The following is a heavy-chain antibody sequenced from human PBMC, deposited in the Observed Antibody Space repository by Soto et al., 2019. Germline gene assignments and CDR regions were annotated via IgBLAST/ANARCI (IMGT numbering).Heavy chain of an antibody. CDR1: GFTFSSYA. CDR3: ARVPWIERAYLDH. J-gene: IGHJ4*02. CDR2: ISYDGSNK. Sequence: QVQLVESGGGVVQPGRSLRLSCVASGFTFSSYAMDWVRQAPGKGLECVAIISYDGSNKYYADSVKGRFTVSRDNSKNTFYLQMNSLRAEDTAVYYCARVPWIERAYLDHWGQGTLVTVSS. D-gene: IGHD5-18*01. V-gene: IGHV3-30-3*01.